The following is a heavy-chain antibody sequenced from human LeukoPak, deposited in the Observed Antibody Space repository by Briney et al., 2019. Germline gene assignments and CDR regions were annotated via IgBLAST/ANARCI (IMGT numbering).Heavy chain of an antibody. CDR1: GYTFTSYG. Sequence: ASVKVSCKASGYTFTSYGISWVRQAPGQGLEWMGWISAYNGNTNYAQKLQGRVTMTTDTSTSIAYMELRSLRSDDTAVYYCARVRIVVVPAATGDWFDPWGQGTLVIVSS. CDR3: ARVRIVVVPAATGDWFDP. CDR2: ISAYNGNT. D-gene: IGHD2-2*01. V-gene: IGHV1-18*01. J-gene: IGHJ5*02.